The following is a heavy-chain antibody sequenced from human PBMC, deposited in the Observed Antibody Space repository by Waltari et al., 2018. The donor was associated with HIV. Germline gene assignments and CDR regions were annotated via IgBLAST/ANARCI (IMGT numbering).Heavy chain of an antibody. J-gene: IGHJ4*02. CDR3: ASRGIDYGDYEDYFDY. D-gene: IGHD4-17*01. CDR2: INHSGST. V-gene: IGHV4-34*01. Sequence: QVQLQQWGAGLLKPSATLSLTCAVYGGSFSGYYWSWIRQPPGKGLEWIGEINHSGSTNYNPSLKSRVTISVDTSKNQFSLKLSSVTAADTAVYYCASRGIDYGDYEDYFDYWGQGTLVTVSS. CDR1: GGSFSGYY.